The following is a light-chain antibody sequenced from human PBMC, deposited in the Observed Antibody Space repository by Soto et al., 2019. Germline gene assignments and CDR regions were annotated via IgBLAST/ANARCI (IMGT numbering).Light chain of an antibody. CDR3: QQYNNLPRT. J-gene: IGKJ4*01. V-gene: IGKV3-15*01. CDR1: QSVSSN. CDR2: GAS. Sequence: ETVMTQSPATLSVSPGEGATLSCRASQSVSSNLVWYQHKPGQAPRLLIYGASTRATDIPARFSGSGSGTEFTLTISILQSEDYAVYYCQQYNNLPRTFGGGTKVDIK.